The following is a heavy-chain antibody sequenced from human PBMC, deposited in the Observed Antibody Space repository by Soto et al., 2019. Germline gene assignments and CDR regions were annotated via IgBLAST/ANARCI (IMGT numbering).Heavy chain of an antibody. V-gene: IGHV4-39*02. CDR3: SRDDSDWFFN. D-gene: IGHD3-9*01. CDR1: GDSISTSAYY. Sequence: SETLSLTCTVSGDSISTSAYYWGWVRQPPGKGLEWVGTIYYTGSTYYNPPLESRVTMSLQTSKNQFSLNLTSVTAADTAVYYCSRDDSDWFFNWGRGTLVTVSS. J-gene: IGHJ4*02. CDR2: IYYTGST.